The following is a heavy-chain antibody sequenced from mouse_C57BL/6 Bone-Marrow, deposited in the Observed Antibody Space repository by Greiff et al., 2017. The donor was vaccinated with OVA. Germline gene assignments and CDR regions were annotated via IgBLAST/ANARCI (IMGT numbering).Heavy chain of an antibody. J-gene: IGHJ2*01. D-gene: IGHD2-3*01. V-gene: IGHV1-82*01. CDR3: ARHDDGYYASYFDY. Sequence: VQLQESGPELVKPGASVKISCKASGYAFSSSWMNWVKQRPGKGLEWIGRIYPGDGDTNYNGKFKGKATLTADKSSSTAYMQLSSLTSEDSAVYVGARHDDGYYASYFDYWGQGTTLTVSS. CDR2: IYPGDGDT. CDR1: GYAFSSSW.